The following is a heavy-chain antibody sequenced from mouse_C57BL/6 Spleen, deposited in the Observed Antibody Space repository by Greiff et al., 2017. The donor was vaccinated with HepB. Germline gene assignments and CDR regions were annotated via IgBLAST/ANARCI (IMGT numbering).Heavy chain of an antibody. CDR2: INPNNGGT. CDR3: ARREYRSNSFGY. CDR1: GYTFTDYY. J-gene: IGHJ3*01. D-gene: IGHD2-5*01. Sequence: EVQLQQSGPELVKPGASVKISCKASGYTFTDYYMNWVKQSHGKSLEWIGDINPNNGGTSYNQKFKGKATLTVDKSSSTAYMELRSLTSEDSAVYDCARREYRSNSFGYWGQGTLVTVSA. V-gene: IGHV1-26*01.